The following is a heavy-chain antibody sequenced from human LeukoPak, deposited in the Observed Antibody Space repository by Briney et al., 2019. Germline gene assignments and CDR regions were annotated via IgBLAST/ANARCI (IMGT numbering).Heavy chain of an antibody. CDR3: ARVVFQLRSYDDY. Sequence: GGSLRLSCAASGFTFSSYAMSWVRQAPGKGLEWVSTISGSGGSTYYADSVKGRFTISRDNAKNSLYLQMNSLRAEDTAVYYCARVVFQLRSYDDYWGQGTLVTVSS. V-gene: IGHV3-23*01. J-gene: IGHJ4*02. D-gene: IGHD5-12*01. CDR1: GFTFSSYA. CDR2: ISGSGGST.